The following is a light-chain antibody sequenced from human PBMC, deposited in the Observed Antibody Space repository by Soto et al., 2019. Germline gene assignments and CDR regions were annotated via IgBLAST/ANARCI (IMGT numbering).Light chain of an antibody. CDR1: SSDVGAYNY. V-gene: IGLV2-14*01. CDR2: EVS. CDR3: SSYSSSSTPYV. J-gene: IGLJ1*01. Sequence: QSALTQPASVSGSPGQSITISCTGASSDVGAYNYVSWYQHHPGNAPKPIIYEVSNRPSGVSDRFSGSKSGNTASLTISGLQAEDEADYYCSSYSSSSTPYVFGTGTKLTVL.